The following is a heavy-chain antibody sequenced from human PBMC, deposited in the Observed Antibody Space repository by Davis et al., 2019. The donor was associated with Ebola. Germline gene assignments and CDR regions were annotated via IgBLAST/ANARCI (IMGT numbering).Heavy chain of an antibody. Sequence: GGSLRLSCAASGFTFSSYSMNWVRQAPGKGLEWVSSISSSSRYIYYADSVKGRFTIARDNAKNSLYLQMNSLRAEDTAVYYCARDLEAADYYGMDVWGQGTTVTVSS. V-gene: IGHV3-21*01. D-gene: IGHD2-15*01. CDR3: ARDLEAADYYGMDV. CDR1: GFTFSSYS. CDR2: ISSSSRYI. J-gene: IGHJ6*02.